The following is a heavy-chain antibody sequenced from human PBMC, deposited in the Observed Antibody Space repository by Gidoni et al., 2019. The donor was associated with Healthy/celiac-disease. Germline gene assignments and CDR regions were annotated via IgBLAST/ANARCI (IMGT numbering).Heavy chain of an antibody. D-gene: IGHD2-15*01. CDR3: ARKSYCSGGSCYFSFGH. V-gene: IGHV1-18*01. CDR2: MSAYNGKT. CDR1: GYTFTSYG. Sequence: QVQLVQSGAEVKKPGASVKVSCKASGYTFTSYGISWVRQAPGQGLEWMGWMSAYNGKTNYAQKLQGRVTMTTYTSTSTAYMELRSLRSDDTAVYYCARKSYCSGGSCYFSFGHWGQVTLVTVSS. J-gene: IGHJ4*02.